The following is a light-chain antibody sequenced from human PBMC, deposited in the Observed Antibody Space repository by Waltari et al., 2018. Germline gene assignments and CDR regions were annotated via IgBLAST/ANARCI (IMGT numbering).Light chain of an antibody. CDR1: KLGDKY. V-gene: IGLV3-1*01. CDR2: QDS. J-gene: IGLJ2*01. CDR3: QAWDSSTGI. Sequence: SYELTQSASVSVSPGQTASITCSGDKLGDKYASWYQTKPGQSPVLVMYQDSKRPSGIPERFSGSNSGNTATLTISGTQAMDEADYYCQAWDSSTGIFGGGTKLTVL.